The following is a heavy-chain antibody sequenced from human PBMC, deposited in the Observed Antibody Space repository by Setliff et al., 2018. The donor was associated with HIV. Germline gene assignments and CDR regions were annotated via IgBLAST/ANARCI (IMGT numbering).Heavy chain of an antibody. J-gene: IGHJ4*02. D-gene: IGHD6-19*01. V-gene: IGHV4-39*01. CDR2: IYYSGST. CDR1: GGSISSSSYY. Sequence: SETLSLTCTVSGGSISSSSYYWIWVRQPPGEGLELIGNIYYSGSTYYNPSLKSRPTISVDTSQNQFSLKLTSVTAADTAVYYCASQGRSGWLWGGFVSWGQGTLVTVSS. CDR3: ASQGRSGWLWGGFVS.